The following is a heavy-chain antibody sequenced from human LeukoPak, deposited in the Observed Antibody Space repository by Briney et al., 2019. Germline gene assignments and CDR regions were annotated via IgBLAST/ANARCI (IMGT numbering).Heavy chain of an antibody. Sequence: GGSLRLSCAAPGFTFSSYAMSWVRQAPGKGLEWVSYISSSGSTMYYADSVKGRFTVSRDNAKNSLFLQMNSLRAEDTAVYYCARVRVTVTTLDYWGQGALVTVSS. J-gene: IGHJ4*02. D-gene: IGHD4-17*01. CDR3: ARVRVTVTTLDY. V-gene: IGHV3-48*03. CDR1: GFTFSSYA. CDR2: ISSSGSTM.